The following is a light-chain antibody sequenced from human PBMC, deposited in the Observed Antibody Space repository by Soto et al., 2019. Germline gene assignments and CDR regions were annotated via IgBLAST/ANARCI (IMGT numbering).Light chain of an antibody. Sequence: EIVLTQSPGTLSLSPGERATLSCRASQSVSSSHLAWYQQKPGQAPRLLISGASSRATGIPDRFTGSGSGTDFTLTISRLEPEDFAVYYCQQYGSYPLTFGGGTKVDIK. CDR2: GAS. J-gene: IGKJ4*01. CDR3: QQYGSYPLT. V-gene: IGKV3-20*01. CDR1: QSVSSSH.